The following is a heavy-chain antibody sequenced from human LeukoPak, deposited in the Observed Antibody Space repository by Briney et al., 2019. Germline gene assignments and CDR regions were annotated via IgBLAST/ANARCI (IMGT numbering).Heavy chain of an antibody. V-gene: IGHV3-23*01. CDR3: ARNYSGSYHIDY. Sequence: PGGSLRLSCAASGFTFSSYAMSWVRQASGKGLEWVSAISGSGGIPYHADSVKGRFTISRDNSKNTLYLQMNSLRAEDTAVYYCARNYSGSYHIDYWGQGTLVTVSS. D-gene: IGHD1-26*01. J-gene: IGHJ4*02. CDR1: GFTFSSYA. CDR2: ISGSGGIP.